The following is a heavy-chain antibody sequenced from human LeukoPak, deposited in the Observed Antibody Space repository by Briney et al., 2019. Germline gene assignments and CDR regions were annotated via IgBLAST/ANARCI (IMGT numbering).Heavy chain of an antibody. CDR3: ARAGYRGSHDAFDT. Sequence: ASVKVSFKSSVYTFTISKPYWERHATAQGLEWMGWMNPNSGNTGYAQKFQGRVTITRHTSINTAYMELSSPRTEDTTVDYCARAGYRGSHDAFDTWGQGTMATVSS. J-gene: IGHJ3*02. CDR2: MNPNSGNT. V-gene: IGHV1-8*03. D-gene: IGHD1-26*01. CDR1: VYTFTISK.